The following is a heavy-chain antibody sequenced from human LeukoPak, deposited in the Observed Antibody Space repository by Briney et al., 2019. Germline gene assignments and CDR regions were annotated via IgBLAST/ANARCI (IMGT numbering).Heavy chain of an antibody. Sequence: GSLRLSCAASGFTFSSYSMNWVRQAPGKGLEWVSSISSSSSYIYYADSVKGRFTISRDNAKNSLYLQMNSLRAEDTAVYYCARDEGGEYYYGSGSYNYWGQGTPATVSS. J-gene: IGHJ4*02. V-gene: IGHV3-21*01. CDR1: GFTFSSYS. CDR2: ISSSSSYI. CDR3: ARDEGGEYYYGSGSYNY. D-gene: IGHD3-10*01.